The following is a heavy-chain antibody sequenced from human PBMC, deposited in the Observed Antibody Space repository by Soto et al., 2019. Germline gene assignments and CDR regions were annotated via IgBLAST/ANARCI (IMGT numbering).Heavy chain of an antibody. CDR1: GYTFMSYG. D-gene: IGHD6-25*01. J-gene: IGHJ4*02. CDR2: ISACNGDT. V-gene: IGHV1-18*04. CDR3: AREAGWQRMVPYD. Sequence: QVHLVQSGTEVKKPGASVNVSCKAFGYTFMSYGFSWVRQVPGQGLEWLGWISACNGDTQYAQTMKGRLTVTTDTSTTTVHMELRSLTPADTAVYYCAREAGWQRMVPYDWGQGTLVTV.